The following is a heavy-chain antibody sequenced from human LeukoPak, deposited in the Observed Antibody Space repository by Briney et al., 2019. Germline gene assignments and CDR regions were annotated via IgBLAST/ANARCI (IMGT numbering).Heavy chain of an antibody. CDR3: ARETNYYGSGSYYIYYFDY. CDR1: GGSISSGDYY. Sequence: PSETLSLTCTVSGGSISSGDYYWSWIRQPPGQGLEWIGYIYYSGSTYYNPSLKSRVTISVDTSKNQFSLKLSSVTAADTAVYYCARETNYYGSGSYYIYYFDYWGQGTLVTVSS. J-gene: IGHJ4*02. V-gene: IGHV4-30-4*01. CDR2: IYYSGST. D-gene: IGHD3-10*01.